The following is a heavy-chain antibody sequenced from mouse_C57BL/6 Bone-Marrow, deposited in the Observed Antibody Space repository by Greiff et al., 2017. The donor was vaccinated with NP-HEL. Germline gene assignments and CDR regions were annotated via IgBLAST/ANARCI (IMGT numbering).Heavy chain of an antibody. Sequence: QVQLKESGAELVRPGTSVKVSCKASGYAFTNYLIEWVKQRPGQGLEWIGVINPGSGGTNYNEKFKGKATLTADKSSITAYMQLSSLTSEDSAVYFCARERFAYWGQGTLVTVSA. J-gene: IGHJ3*01. V-gene: IGHV1-54*01. CDR1: GYAFTNYL. CDR2: INPGSGGT. CDR3: ARERFAY.